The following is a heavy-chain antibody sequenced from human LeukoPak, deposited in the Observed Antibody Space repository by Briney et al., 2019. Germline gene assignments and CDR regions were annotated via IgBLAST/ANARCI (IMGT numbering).Heavy chain of an antibody. CDR3: ATCGGSCYFFDY. CDR2: ISSSSSAI. D-gene: IGHD2-15*01. Sequence: GGSLRLSCAASGFNFSSYWMHWVRQAPGKGLEWISYISSSSSAIYYADSVKGRFSISRDNAKNSLYLQMNSLRDEDTAVYYCATCGGSCYFFDYWGQGTLVTVSS. V-gene: IGHV3-48*02. J-gene: IGHJ4*02. CDR1: GFNFSSYW.